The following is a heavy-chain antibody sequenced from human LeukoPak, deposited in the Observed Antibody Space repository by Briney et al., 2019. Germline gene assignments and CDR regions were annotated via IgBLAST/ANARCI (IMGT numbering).Heavy chain of an antibody. D-gene: IGHD3-3*01. Sequence: GGSLRLSCVTSGFTFSNYAMNWVRQTPGKGLEWVSSISSSSSYIYYADSVKGRFTISRDNAKNSLYLQMNSLRAEDTAVYYCARARGGIFGVVILDYWGQGTLVTVSS. V-gene: IGHV3-21*01. J-gene: IGHJ4*02. CDR2: ISSSSSYI. CDR1: GFTFSNYA. CDR3: ARARGGIFGVVILDY.